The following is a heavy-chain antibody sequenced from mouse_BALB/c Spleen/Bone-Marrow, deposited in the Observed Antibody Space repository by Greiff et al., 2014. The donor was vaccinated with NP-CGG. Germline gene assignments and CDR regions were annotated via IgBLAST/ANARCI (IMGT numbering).Heavy chain of an antibody. CDR3: TPHPFDY. CDR2: IRTKADDHAT. Sequence: DVQLVESGGGLVQPGGSMKLSCAASGFAFSDTWLDWVRQSPEKGPEWVAEIRTKADDHATYYAESVKGRFTISRDDSISSVYLQMNSLRAEDTGIYYCTPHPFDYWGQGTTLTVSS. CDR1: GFAFSDTW. V-gene: IGHV6-6*01. J-gene: IGHJ2*01.